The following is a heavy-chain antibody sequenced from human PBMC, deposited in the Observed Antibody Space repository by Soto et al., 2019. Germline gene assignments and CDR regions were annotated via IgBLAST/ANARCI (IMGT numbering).Heavy chain of an antibody. D-gene: IGHD1-26*01. CDR3: ARPGGSGGYDGGGAFDI. J-gene: IGHJ3*02. Sequence: QVQLVQSGAEVKKPGASVKVSCKASGYTFTSYGISWVRQSPGQGLEWMGWISAYNGNTNYAQKLQGRVTMTTDTPTSTAYMGLRSLRSDDTAVYYCARPGGSGGYDGGGAFDIWGQGTMVTVSS. CDR2: ISAYNGNT. V-gene: IGHV1-18*01. CDR1: GYTFTSYG.